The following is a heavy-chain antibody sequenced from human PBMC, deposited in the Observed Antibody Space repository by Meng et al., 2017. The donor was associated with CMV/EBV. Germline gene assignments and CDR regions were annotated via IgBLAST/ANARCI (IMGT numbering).Heavy chain of an antibody. Sequence: GESLKIACAASGFTFSSYAMHWVRQAPGNGLEWVAVISYDGSNKYYADSVKGRFTISRDNSKNTLYLQMNSLRAEDTAVYYCARDVNDSLNKWGQGTLVNVSS. CDR2: ISYDGSNK. CDR1: GFTFSSYA. CDR3: ARDVNDSLNK. D-gene: IGHD3-9*01. V-gene: IGHV3-30-3*01. J-gene: IGHJ4*02.